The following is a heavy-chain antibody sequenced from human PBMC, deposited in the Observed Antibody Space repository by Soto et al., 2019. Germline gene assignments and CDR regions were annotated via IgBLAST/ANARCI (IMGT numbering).Heavy chain of an antibody. J-gene: IGHJ4*02. Sequence: QPQLQESGPGLVKPSETLSLTCSVSGVSMSNNNDYWGWIRQPPGKGLEWIGSIHYSETTKYNPSLKNRGSITVDTSKKQFSLRLSSVTAADTAVYYCARQVSWWVGTFDWGQGTLVTVSS. D-gene: IGHD2-15*01. CDR1: GVSMSNNNDY. CDR2: IHYSETT. V-gene: IGHV4-39*01. CDR3: ARQVSWWVGTFD.